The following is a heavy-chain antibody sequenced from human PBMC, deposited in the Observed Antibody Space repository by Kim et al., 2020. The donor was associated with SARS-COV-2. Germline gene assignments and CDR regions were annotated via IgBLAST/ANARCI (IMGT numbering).Heavy chain of an antibody. V-gene: IGHV3-11*01. CDR1: GFTFSDYY. Sequence: GGSLRLSCAASGFTFSDYYMSWIRQAPGKGLEWVSYISSSGSTIYYADSVKGRFTISRDNAKNSLYLQMNSLRAEDTAVYYCNLGGFYGSGSYSHYYYYGMDVWGQGTTVTVSS. CDR3: NLGGFYGSGSYSHYYYYGMDV. D-gene: IGHD3-10*01. CDR2: ISSSGSTI. J-gene: IGHJ6*02.